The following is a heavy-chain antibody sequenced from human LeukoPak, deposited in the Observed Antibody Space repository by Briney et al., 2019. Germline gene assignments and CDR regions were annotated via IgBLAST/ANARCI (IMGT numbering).Heavy chain of an antibody. CDR1: GFSFSSYW. D-gene: IGHD6-19*01. V-gene: IGHV3-74*01. Sequence: PGGSLRLSCAASGFSFSSYWMHWVRQAPGKGLVWVSRINGDGSITTYVDSVKGRLTISRDNSKNTLYPQMNSLRAEDTAVYYCAKDPGQWLVADFDYWGQGTLVTVSS. J-gene: IGHJ4*02. CDR3: AKDPGQWLVADFDY. CDR2: INGDGSIT.